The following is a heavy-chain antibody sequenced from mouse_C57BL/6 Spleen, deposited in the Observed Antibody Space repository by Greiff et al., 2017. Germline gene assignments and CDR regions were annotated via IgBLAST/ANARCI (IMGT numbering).Heavy chain of an antibody. CDR1: GYTFTDYE. D-gene: IGHD1-1*01. CDR2: IDPETGGT. Sequence: VKLQESGAELVRPGASVTLSCKASGYTFTDYEMHWVKQTPVHGLEWIGAIDPETGGTAYNQKFKGKAILTADKSSSTAYMELRSLTSEDSAVYYCTRWTTVVFDYWGQGTTLTVSS. V-gene: IGHV1-15*01. J-gene: IGHJ2*01. CDR3: TRWTTVVFDY.